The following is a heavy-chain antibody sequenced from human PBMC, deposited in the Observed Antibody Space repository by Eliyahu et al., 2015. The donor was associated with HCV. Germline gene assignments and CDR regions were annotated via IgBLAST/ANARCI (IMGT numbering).Heavy chain of an antibody. CDR3: ARAMQARRGWFDP. CDR1: GFIFSDXX. Sequence: QVQLVESGXGLVKPGGSLRXXCAASGFIFSDXXINXIRQAPGKGLXWVAYISAGGAYTDYSESVKGRFTISRDNTKKSVTLQMNSLRAEDTAVYYCARAMQARRGWFDPWGQGTLVTVSS. D-gene: IGHD6-6*01. V-gene: IGHV3-11*06. CDR2: ISAGGAYT. J-gene: IGHJ5*02.